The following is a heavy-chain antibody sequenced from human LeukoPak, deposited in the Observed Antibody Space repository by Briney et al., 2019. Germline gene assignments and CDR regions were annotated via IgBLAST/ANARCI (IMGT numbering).Heavy chain of an antibody. CDR3: ARDAIDYYYYYMDV. CDR2: IRSSGSAI. CDR1: GFTFSSYE. V-gene: IGHV3-48*03. D-gene: IGHD2-21*01. J-gene: IGHJ6*03. Sequence: PGGSLRLSCAASGFTFSSYEMNWVRQALGKGLEWVSYIRSSGSAIYYADSVKGRFTISRDNAKNSLYLQMNSLRAEDTGVYYCARDAIDYYYYYMDVWGKGTTVTISS.